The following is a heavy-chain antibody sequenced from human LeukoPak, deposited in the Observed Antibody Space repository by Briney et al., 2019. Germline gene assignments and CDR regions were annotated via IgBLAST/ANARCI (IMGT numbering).Heavy chain of an antibody. CDR3: ARSWGATLLDY. Sequence: ASETLSLTCAVYGGSFSGYYWSWIRQPPGKGLEWIGEINHSGSTNYNPSLKSRVTISVDTSKNQFSLKLSSVTAADTAVYYCARSWGATLLDYWGQGTLVTVSS. D-gene: IGHD1-26*01. CDR2: INHSGST. J-gene: IGHJ4*02. V-gene: IGHV4-34*01. CDR1: GGSFSGYY.